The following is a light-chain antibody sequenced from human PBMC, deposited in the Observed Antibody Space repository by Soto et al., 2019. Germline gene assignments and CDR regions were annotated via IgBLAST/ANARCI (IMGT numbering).Light chain of an antibody. Sequence: ETVMTQSPATLSVSQGERATLSCRASQSISNNLAWYQQKPGQAPRLIMFRTSTRATGVTARFSGSGSGTEFNMTISSLQSEDFAVYYCQQYNNWPRATFGGGTKVEIK. V-gene: IGKV3-15*01. CDR2: RTS. CDR3: QQYNNWPRAT. CDR1: QSISNN. J-gene: IGKJ4*01.